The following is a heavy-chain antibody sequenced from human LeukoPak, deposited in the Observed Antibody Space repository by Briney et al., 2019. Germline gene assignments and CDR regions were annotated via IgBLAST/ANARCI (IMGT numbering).Heavy chain of an antibody. J-gene: IGHJ5*02. D-gene: IGHD6-6*01. V-gene: IGHV1-69*10. CDR3: ARDLEYSSSSNWFDP. CDR1: GGTFIKCA. CDR2: IITIFGIA. Sequence: SVTVSFMGSGGTFIKCAMSWVGQAPGQGGEGMGGIITIFGIANYAQKFQGRVTIPADKSTSTAYMELSSLRSEDTAVYYCARDLEYSSSSNWFDPWGQGPLVTVSS.